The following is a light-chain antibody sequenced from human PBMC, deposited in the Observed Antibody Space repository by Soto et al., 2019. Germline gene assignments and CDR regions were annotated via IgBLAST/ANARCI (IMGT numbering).Light chain of an antibody. CDR3: QQRSNWPGT. CDR1: QSVRSS. Sequence: ATLSLSPGERATLSCRASQSVRSSLAWYQQQPGQAPRLLIFDASNRATGIPPRFSGSGSGTDFTLTINSLEPEDFVVYYCQQRSNWPGTFGQGTKVDIK. CDR2: DAS. V-gene: IGKV3-11*01. J-gene: IGKJ1*01.